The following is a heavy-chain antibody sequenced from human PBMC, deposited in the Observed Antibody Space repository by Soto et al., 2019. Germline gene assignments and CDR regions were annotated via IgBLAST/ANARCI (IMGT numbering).Heavy chain of an antibody. CDR3: ARDEEWLVLQG. J-gene: IGHJ4*02. CDR2: IWYDGSNK. D-gene: IGHD6-19*01. CDR1: GFTFSSYG. V-gene: IGHV3-33*01. Sequence: GGSLRLSCAASGFTFSSYGMHWVRQAPGKGLEWVAVIWYDGSNKYYADSVKGRFTISRDNSKNTLYLQMNSLRAEDTAVYYCARDEEWLVLQGWGQGTLVTVSS.